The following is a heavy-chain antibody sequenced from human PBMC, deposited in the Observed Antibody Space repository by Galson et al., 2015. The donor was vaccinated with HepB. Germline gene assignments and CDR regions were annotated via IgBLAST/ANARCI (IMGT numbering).Heavy chain of an antibody. D-gene: IGHD3-22*01. CDR1: GFPFSNYG. Sequence: SLRLSCAASGFPFSNYGLHWVRQAPGKGLEWVAFMSYDGGTKYYADSVKGRFVVSRDNAKNSLYLQINSLRDEDTAVYYCARDLMWLSHYIPSYYDAMDVWGQGTTVTVSS. CDR2: MSYDGGTK. V-gene: IGHV3-30*03. CDR3: ARDLMWLSHYIPSYYDAMDV. J-gene: IGHJ6*02.